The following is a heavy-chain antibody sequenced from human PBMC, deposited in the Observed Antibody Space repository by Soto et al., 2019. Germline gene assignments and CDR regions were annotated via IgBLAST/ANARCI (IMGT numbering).Heavy chain of an antibody. Sequence: PSEALSLTCAVYGGSFSGYYWSWIRQPPGKGLEWIGEINHSGSTNYNPSLKSRVTISVDTSKNQFSLKLSSVTAADTALYYCARLRLAAPTGWYFDLWGRGTLVTVSS. D-gene: IGHD4-17*01. CDR3: ARLRLAAPTGWYFDL. J-gene: IGHJ2*01. CDR1: GGSFSGYY. CDR2: INHSGST. V-gene: IGHV4-34*01.